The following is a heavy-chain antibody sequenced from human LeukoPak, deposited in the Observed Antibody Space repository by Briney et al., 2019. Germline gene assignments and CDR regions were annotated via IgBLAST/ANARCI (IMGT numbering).Heavy chain of an antibody. Sequence: GGSLRLSCAASGFTVSSNYMSWVRQAPGKGLEWVSVIYSGGSTYYADSVKGRFTISRDNSKDTLYLQMNSLRGEDTAVYYCAKDSGSSDSDYWGQGTLVTVSS. D-gene: IGHD6-6*01. CDR2: IYSGGST. CDR3: AKDSGSSDSDY. CDR1: GFTVSSNY. J-gene: IGHJ4*02. V-gene: IGHV3-53*05.